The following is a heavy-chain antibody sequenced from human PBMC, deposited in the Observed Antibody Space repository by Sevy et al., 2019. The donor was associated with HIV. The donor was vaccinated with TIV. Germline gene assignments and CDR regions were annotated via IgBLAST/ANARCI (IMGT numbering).Heavy chain of an antibody. CDR3: ARVRGSIAARPAFDY. Sequence: SETLSLTCTVSGGSISSYYWSWIRQPPGKGLEWIGYIYYSGSTNYNPSLKSRVTISVDTSKNQFSLKLSSVTAANMAVYYCARVRGSIAARPAFDYWGQGTLVTVSS. V-gene: IGHV4-59*01. J-gene: IGHJ4*02. CDR1: GGSISSYY. D-gene: IGHD6-6*01. CDR2: IYYSGST.